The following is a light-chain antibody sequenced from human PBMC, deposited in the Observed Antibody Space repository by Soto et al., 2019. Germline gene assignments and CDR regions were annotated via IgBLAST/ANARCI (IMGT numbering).Light chain of an antibody. Sequence: DIQMTQSTATMSAAVGDRVTITCRASKNINTWVAWYQQKPGKAPKLLIYDASSLESGVPSRFSGSGSGTEFTLTISSLQPDDFATYYCQQYNSYSFGQGTKVDIK. CDR1: KNINTW. J-gene: IGKJ1*01. V-gene: IGKV1-5*01. CDR3: QQYNSYS. CDR2: DAS.